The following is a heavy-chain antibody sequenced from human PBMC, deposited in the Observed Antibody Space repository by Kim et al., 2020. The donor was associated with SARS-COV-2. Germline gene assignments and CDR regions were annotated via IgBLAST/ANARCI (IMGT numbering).Heavy chain of an antibody. CDR3: ARDTWGYCSGGSCYVSYGMDV. D-gene: IGHD2-15*01. CDR2: INAGNGNT. J-gene: IGHJ6*02. Sequence: ASVKVSCMASGYTFTTYAMHWVRQAPGQRLEWMGWINAGNGNTKYSQKFQGRVTITRDTSASTAYMELSSLRSEDTAVYYCARDTWGYCSGGSCYVSYGMDVWGQGTTVTVSS. CDR1: GYTFTTYA. V-gene: IGHV1-3*01.